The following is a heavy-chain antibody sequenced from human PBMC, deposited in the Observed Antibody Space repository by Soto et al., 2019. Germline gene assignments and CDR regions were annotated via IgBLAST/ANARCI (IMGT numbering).Heavy chain of an antibody. Sequence: QVQLVESGAGVVQPGRSLRLSGAASGFTFSSYGMHWVREAPGKGLEWVAVIWYDGSNKYYADSVKGRFTISRDNSKNTLYLQMNSLRAEDTAVYYCARDLRYYDSSGPLGYWGQGTLVTVSS. CDR2: IWYDGSNK. CDR3: ARDLRYYDSSGPLGY. CDR1: GFTFSSYG. D-gene: IGHD3-22*01. V-gene: IGHV3-33*01. J-gene: IGHJ4*02.